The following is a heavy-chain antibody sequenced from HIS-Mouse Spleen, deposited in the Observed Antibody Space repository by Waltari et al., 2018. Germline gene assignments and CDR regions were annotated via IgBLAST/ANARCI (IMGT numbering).Heavy chain of an antibody. V-gene: IGHV3-30*18. Sequence: QVQLVESGGGVVQPGRSLRLSWSASGFTFSSYGLHWVRQAPGKGLEGVEVISYDGSNKYYADSVKGRFTISRDNSKNTLYLQMNSLRAEDTAVYYCAKDTSGSYSDYWGQGTLVTVSS. J-gene: IGHJ4*02. CDR1: GFTFSSYG. D-gene: IGHD1-26*01. CDR2: ISYDGSNK. CDR3: AKDTSGSYSDY.